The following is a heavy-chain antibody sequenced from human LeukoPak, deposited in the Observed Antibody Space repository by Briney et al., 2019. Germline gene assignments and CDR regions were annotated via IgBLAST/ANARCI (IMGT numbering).Heavy chain of an antibody. J-gene: IGHJ6*02. V-gene: IGHV4-59*08. CDR1: GGSISSYY. CDR2: IYYSGST. Sequence: PSETLSLTCTVSGGSISSYYWSWIRQPPGKGLEWIGYIYYSGSTNYNPSLKSRVTISVDTPKNQFSLKLSSVTAPDTAVYYCARHLFRGMDVWGQGTTVTVSS. D-gene: IGHD2-21*01. CDR3: ARHLFRGMDV.